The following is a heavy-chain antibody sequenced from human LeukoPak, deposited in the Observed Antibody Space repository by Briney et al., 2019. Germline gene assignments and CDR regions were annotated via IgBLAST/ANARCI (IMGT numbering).Heavy chain of an antibody. CDR2: INTNTGNP. CDR1: GYTFTSYD. V-gene: IGHV7-4-1*02. CDR3: ARVLWAGRRGTSCYDP. D-gene: IGHD2-2*01. J-gene: IGHJ5*02. Sequence: ASVKVSCKASGYTFTSYDINWVRQATGQGLEWMGWINTNTGNPTYAQGFTGRFVFSLDTSVSTAYLQISSLKAEDTAVYYCARVLWAGRRGTSCYDPWGQGTLVTVSS.